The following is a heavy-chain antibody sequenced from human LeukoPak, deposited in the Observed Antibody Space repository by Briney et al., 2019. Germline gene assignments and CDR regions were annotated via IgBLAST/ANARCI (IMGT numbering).Heavy chain of an antibody. D-gene: IGHD3-9*01. CDR2: IYTSEST. Sequence: SETLSLTCTVSGGSISSYYWSWIRQPAGKGLEWIGRIYTSESTNYNPSLKSRVTMSVDTSKNQFSLKLSSVTAADTAVYYCARGYYDILTGYSADHAFDIWGQGTMVTVSS. V-gene: IGHV4-4*07. CDR1: GGSISSYY. J-gene: IGHJ3*02. CDR3: ARGYYDILTGYSADHAFDI.